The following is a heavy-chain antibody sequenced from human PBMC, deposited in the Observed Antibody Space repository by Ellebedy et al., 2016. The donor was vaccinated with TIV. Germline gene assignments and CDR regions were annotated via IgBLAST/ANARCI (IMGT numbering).Heavy chain of an antibody. CDR2: IYYSGST. J-gene: IGHJ4*02. Sequence: SETLSLXCTVSGGSISNSSYYWGWIRQPPGKGLEWIGSIYYSGSTYYNPSLKSRVTISVDTSKNQFSLKLSSVTAADTAVYYCASKIAAADRTLDYWGQGTLVTVSS. CDR3: ASKIAAADRTLDY. D-gene: IGHD6-13*01. V-gene: IGHV4-39*01. CDR1: GGSISNSSYY.